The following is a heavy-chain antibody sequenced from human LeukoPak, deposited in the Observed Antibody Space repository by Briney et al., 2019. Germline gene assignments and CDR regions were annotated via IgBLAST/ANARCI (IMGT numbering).Heavy chain of an antibody. CDR3: AKGDLGFGRFYFDY. Sequence: GGSLRLSCAASGFTFSSYAMSWVRQAPGKGLEWVSTISGSGASTYYADSVKGRFTISRDNSKNTLYLQMNNLRAEDTAVYYCAKGDLGFGRFYFDYWGHGNLVTVSP. J-gene: IGHJ4*01. D-gene: IGHD3-16*01. V-gene: IGHV3-23*01. CDR1: GFTFSSYA. CDR2: ISGSGAST.